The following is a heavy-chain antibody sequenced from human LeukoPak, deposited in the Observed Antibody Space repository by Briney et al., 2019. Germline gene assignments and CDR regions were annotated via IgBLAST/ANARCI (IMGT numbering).Heavy chain of an antibody. CDR1: GFTFSSYN. D-gene: IGHD5-12*01. V-gene: IGHV3-21*01. CDR2: ISSSSSYI. Sequence: GGSLRLSCAASGFTFSSYNMNWVRQAPGKGLEWVSCISSSSSYIYYADSVKGRFTISRDNAKNSLYLQMNSLRAEDTAVYYCARERAYIIATITNYMDVWGKGTTVTVSS. CDR3: ARERAYIIATITNYMDV. J-gene: IGHJ6*03.